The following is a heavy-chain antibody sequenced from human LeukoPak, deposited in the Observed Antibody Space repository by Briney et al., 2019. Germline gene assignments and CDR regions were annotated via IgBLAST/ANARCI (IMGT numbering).Heavy chain of an antibody. CDR1: GYTFTGYY. CDR3: ARDRVGSGWPRPWYFEF. CDR2: INPSTGAT. J-gene: IGHJ4*02. D-gene: IGHD6-19*01. V-gene: IGHV1-2*02. Sequence: GASVKVSCKPSGYTFTGYYLHWVRQAPGQGLEWMGWINPSTGATIYAEKFQGRVTMTRDTSIDTAYMEMRSLRSDDTAVYYCARDRVGSGWPRPWYFEFWGQGTLITVSS.